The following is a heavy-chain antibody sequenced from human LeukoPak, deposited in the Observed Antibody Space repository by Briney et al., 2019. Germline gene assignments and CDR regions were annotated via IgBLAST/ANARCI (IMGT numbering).Heavy chain of an antibody. Sequence: GASVKVSCKASGGTFSSYAISWVRQAPGQGLEWMGRIIPILGIANYAQKFQGRVMITADKSTSTAYMELSSLRSEDTAVYYCASAPTTVVTRGMDYYYYGMDVWGQGTTVTVSS. J-gene: IGHJ6*02. CDR3: ASAPTTVVTRGMDYYYYGMDV. D-gene: IGHD4-23*01. V-gene: IGHV1-69*04. CDR2: IIPILGIA. CDR1: GGTFSSYA.